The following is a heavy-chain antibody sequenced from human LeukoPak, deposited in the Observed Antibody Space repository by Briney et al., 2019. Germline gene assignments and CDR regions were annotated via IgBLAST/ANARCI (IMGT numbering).Heavy chain of an antibody. CDR3: ARGFGGWVH. Sequence: PGGALRLSCAASGFTFSSYSMSWVRQAPGKGLEWVSYISSSSSTIYYADSVKGRFTISRDNAKNSLYLGMNRLRVEDTAVYYCARGFGGWVHWGRGILVIVSS. J-gene: IGHJ4*02. V-gene: IGHV3-48*01. CDR1: GFTFSSYS. CDR2: ISSSSSTI. D-gene: IGHD6-19*01.